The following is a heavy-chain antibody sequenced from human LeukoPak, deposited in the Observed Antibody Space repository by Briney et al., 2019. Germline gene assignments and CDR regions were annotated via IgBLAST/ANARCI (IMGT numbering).Heavy chain of an antibody. J-gene: IGHJ3*02. CDR3: ARSPTDSSGYPNPLFDI. D-gene: IGHD3-22*01. CDR2: IIPIFGIA. Sequence: SVKVSCKASGCTFSSYAINWVRQAPGQGLEWMGRIIPIFGIANYAQKFQGRVTITADKSTSTAYMELSSLRSEDTAVYYCARSPTDSSGYPNPLFDIWGQGTMVTVSS. CDR1: GCTFSSYA. V-gene: IGHV1-69*04.